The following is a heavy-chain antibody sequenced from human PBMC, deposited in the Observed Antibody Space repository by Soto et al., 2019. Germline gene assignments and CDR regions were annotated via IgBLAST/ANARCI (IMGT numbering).Heavy chain of an antibody. J-gene: IGHJ4*02. Sequence: QIQLLQSGAEVKKPGASVKVTCKASGYTFRNFGISWVRQAPGQGLEWMGWISAYNANANHAQKLQGRLTMTADTSTRTAYMELRSLRSDDTAVYYCARENSYFGYWGQGTLVTVSS. CDR1: GYTFRNFG. CDR2: ISAYNANA. V-gene: IGHV1-18*01. CDR3: ARENSYFGY.